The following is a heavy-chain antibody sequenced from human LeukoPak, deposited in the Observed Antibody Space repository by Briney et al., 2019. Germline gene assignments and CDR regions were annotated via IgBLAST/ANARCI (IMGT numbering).Heavy chain of an antibody. CDR3: ARSPRLLKETEYYFDY. Sequence: GASVKVSCKASGGTFSSYAISWVRQAPGQGLEWMGGIIPIFGTANYAQKFQGRVTITTDESTSTAYMELSSLRSEDTAVYYCARSPRLLKETEYYFDYWGQGTLVTVSS. CDR1: GGTFSSYA. CDR2: IIPIFGTA. J-gene: IGHJ4*02. V-gene: IGHV1-69*05. D-gene: IGHD3-3*01.